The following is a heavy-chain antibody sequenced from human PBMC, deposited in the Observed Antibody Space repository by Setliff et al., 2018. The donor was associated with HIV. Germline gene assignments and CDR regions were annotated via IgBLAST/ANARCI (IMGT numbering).Heavy chain of an antibody. Sequence: PGESLKISCAASGFTFDDYAMHLVRQAPGKGLEVVSFISWDGGSSDYADSVKGRFNISRDNSKNTLYLQMNSLRAEDTAVYYCARDRILYYYDSSGYPDYWGQGTLVTVSS. CDR2: ISWDGGSS. V-gene: IGHV3-43D*03. CDR3: ARDRILYYYDSSGYPDY. D-gene: IGHD3-22*01. J-gene: IGHJ4*02. CDR1: GFTFDDYA.